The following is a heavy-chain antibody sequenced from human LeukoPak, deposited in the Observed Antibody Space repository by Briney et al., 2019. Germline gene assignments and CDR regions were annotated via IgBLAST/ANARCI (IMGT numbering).Heavy chain of an antibody. J-gene: IGHJ4*02. Sequence: VASVKVSCKASGYTFTGYYMHWARQAPGQGLEWMGWINPNSGGTNYAQKFQGRVTMTRDTSISTAYMELSRLRSDDTAVYYCARDPAIVVVPAAMEAPTSSLNYWGQGTLVTVSS. D-gene: IGHD2-2*01. CDR3: ARDPAIVVVPAAMEAPTSSLNY. CDR1: GYTFTGYY. V-gene: IGHV1-2*02. CDR2: INPNSGGT.